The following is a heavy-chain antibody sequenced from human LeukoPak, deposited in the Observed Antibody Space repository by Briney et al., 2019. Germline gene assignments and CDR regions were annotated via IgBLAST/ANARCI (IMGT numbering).Heavy chain of an antibody. CDR2: ISGSGGST. V-gene: IGHV3-23*01. D-gene: IGHD6-13*01. J-gene: IGHJ4*02. CDR3: AKRPIAAAAREDY. Sequence: GGSLRLSCAASGFTFSSYAMSWVGQAPGKGLEWVSSISGSGGSTYYADSVKGRFTISRDNSKNTLYLQMNSLRAEDTAVYYCAKRPIAAAAREDYWGQGTLVTVSS. CDR1: GFTFSSYA.